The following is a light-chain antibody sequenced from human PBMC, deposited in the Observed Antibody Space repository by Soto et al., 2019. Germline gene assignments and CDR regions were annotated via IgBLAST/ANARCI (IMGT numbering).Light chain of an antibody. V-gene: IGKV1-5*03. J-gene: IGKJ1*01. CDR1: HSVSTW. CDR3: QQYNALWT. Sequence: DIQLTQSPSTLSASLGDRVTITCRASHSVSTWLAWYQQKPGKAPKVLIYKTSTLQSGVPSRFSGSGSETEFTPTISSLQPDDVATYYCQQYNALWTFGQGTRVEIK. CDR2: KTS.